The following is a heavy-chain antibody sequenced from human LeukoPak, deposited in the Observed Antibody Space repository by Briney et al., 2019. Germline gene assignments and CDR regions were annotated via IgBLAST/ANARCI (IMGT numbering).Heavy chain of an antibody. J-gene: IGHJ5*02. Sequence: SETLSLTCTVSGGSISDYSWSWIRQPPGKGLEWIGNIYYSGSANHNPSLKSRVTISVDTSKNQFSLKLSSVTAADTAVYYCAILLHYYDSSGWVDPWGQGTLVTVSS. CDR1: GGSISDYS. CDR3: AILLHYYDSSGWVDP. V-gene: IGHV4-59*12. D-gene: IGHD3-22*01. CDR2: IYYSGSA.